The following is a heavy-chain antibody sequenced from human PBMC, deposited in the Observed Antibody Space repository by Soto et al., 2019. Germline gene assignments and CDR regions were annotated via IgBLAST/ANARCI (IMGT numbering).Heavy chain of an antibody. Sequence: ASVKVSCKASGYSFANYTIHWVRQAPGQGLEWMGWLNPDTASTKFSPKFQGRVIITRDKTANTAFMQLTSLTSEDTALYYCARGGGYYGSGAYYRGYFDHWGLGTLVTVSS. V-gene: IGHV1-3*01. CDR2: LNPDTAST. D-gene: IGHD3-10*01. CDR1: GYSFANYT. CDR3: ARGGGYYGSGAYYRGYFDH. J-gene: IGHJ4*02.